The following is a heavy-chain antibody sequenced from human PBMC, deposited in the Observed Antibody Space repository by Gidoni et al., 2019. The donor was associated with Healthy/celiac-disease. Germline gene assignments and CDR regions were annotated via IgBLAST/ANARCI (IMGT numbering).Heavy chain of an antibody. CDR1: GFTFSSYW. CDR3: ARDFGAIAAPYDY. Sequence: EVQLVESGGGLVQPGGSLRLSCAASGFTFSSYWMSWVRQAPGKGLEWVANIKQDGSEKYYVDSVKGRFTISRDNAKNSLYLQMNSLRAEDTAVYYCARDFGAIAAPYDYWGQGTLVTVSS. V-gene: IGHV3-7*01. D-gene: IGHD6-13*01. CDR2: IKQDGSEK. J-gene: IGHJ4*02.